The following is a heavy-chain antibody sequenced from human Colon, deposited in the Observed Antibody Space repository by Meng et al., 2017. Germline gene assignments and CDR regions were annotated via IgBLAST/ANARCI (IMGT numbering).Heavy chain of an antibody. CDR2: IYYSGST. J-gene: IGHJ5*02. Sequence: QGQLQEPGPGLVQPLQTPSLTCTVSGGSISSGDYYWSWIRQPPGKGLEWIGYIYYSGSTYSNASLKSRVTISIDRSKNQFSLKLSSVTAADTAVYYCARDRKHYGERGWFDPWGQGTLVTVSS. D-gene: IGHD4-17*01. CDR1: GGSISSGDYY. V-gene: IGHV4-30-4*01. CDR3: ARDRKHYGERGWFDP.